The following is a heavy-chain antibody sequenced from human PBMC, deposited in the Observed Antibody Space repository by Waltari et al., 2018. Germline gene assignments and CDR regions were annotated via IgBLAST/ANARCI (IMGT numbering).Heavy chain of an antibody. D-gene: IGHD7-27*01. V-gene: IGHV3-9*03. CDR1: GFTFDDYT. J-gene: IGHJ2*01. Sequence: EVQLVASGGGLVQPGRSLRLSCAASGFTFDDYTMHWVRQAPGKGLEWVSGISWNSGSIGYADSVKGRFTISRDNAKNSLYLQMNSLRAEDMALYYCAKDIGNWGPHWYFDLWGRGTLVTVSS. CDR3: AKDIGNWGPHWYFDL. CDR2: ISWNSGSI.